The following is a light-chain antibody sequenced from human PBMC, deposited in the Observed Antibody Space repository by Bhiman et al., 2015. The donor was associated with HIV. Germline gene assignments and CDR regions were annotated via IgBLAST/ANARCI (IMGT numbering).Light chain of an antibody. Sequence: SFELTQPPSVSVSPGQTARITCSGSALPKQYAYWYQKKPGQAPVLLIYKDSERPSGIPERFSGSKSGTSATLGITGLQTGDEADYYCGTWDSSLSTGGVFGTGTKVTVL. CDR1: ALPKQY. CDR3: GTWDSSLSTGGV. J-gene: IGLJ1*01. V-gene: IGLV3-25*03. CDR2: KDS.